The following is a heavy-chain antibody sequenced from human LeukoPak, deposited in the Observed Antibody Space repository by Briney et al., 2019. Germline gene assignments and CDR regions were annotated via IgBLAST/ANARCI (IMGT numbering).Heavy chain of an antibody. CDR1: GYSFTSYW. D-gene: IGHD3-22*01. CDR2: IDPDDSYT. Sequence: GESLKISCKGSGYSFTSYWISWVRQMPGKGPEGMGRIDPDDSYTNFSPSFQGHVTISADNYISTAYLQWSSLKASYTAMYYCARHLPSTRYYVSSSYPPDDYCGQGTLVTVSS. V-gene: IGHV5-10-1*01. J-gene: IGHJ4*02. CDR3: ARHLPSTRYYVSSSYPPDDY.